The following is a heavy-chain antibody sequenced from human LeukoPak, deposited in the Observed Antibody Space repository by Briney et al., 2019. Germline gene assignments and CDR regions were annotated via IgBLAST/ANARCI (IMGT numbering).Heavy chain of an antibody. V-gene: IGHV4-59*01. CDR1: GGSISSYY. J-gene: IGHJ4*02. CDR3: ARVHSSSWYDRYYFDY. D-gene: IGHD6-13*01. CDR2: IYYSGST. Sequence: SETLSLTRTVSGGSISSYYWSWIRQPPGKGLEWIGYIYYSGSTNYNPSLKSRVTISVDTSKNQFSLKLSSVTAADTAVYYCARVHSSSWYDRYYFDYWGQGTLVTVSS.